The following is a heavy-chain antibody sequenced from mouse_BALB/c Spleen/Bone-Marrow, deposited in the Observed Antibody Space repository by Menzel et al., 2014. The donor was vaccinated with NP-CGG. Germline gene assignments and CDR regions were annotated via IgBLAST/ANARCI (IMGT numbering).Heavy chain of an antibody. CDR1: GFNIKDTY. CDR3: ARTAPESIDY. CDR2: IDPANGNT. Sequence: EVQLIESGAELVKPGASVKLSCTSSGFNIKDTYMHWVKQRPEQGLEWIGRIDPANGNTKYDPKFQGKATITADTSSNTAYLQLSSLTSEDTAVYYCARTAPESIDYWGKGTTLTVSS. J-gene: IGHJ2*01. D-gene: IGHD1-2*01. V-gene: IGHV14-3*02.